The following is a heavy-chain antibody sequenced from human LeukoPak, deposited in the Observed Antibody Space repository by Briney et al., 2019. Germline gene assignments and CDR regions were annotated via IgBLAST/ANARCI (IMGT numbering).Heavy chain of an antibody. Sequence: GGSLRLSCAASGFTVSSNYMNWVRQAPGKGLEWVSSISGSSYIYYADSVKGRFTISRDNAKKSLYLQMNSLRAEDTAVYYCARVEESASFDPWGQGTLVTVSS. J-gene: IGHJ5*02. CDR1: GFTVSSNY. CDR3: ARVEESASFDP. D-gene: IGHD3-3*01. CDR2: ISGSSYI. V-gene: IGHV3-69-1*01.